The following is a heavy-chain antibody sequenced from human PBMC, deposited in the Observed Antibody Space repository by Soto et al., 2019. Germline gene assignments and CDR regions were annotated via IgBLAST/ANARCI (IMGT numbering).Heavy chain of an antibody. Sequence: PSETLSLTCAVYGGSFSGYYWSWIRQPPGKGLEWIGETNHSGSTNYNPSLKSRVTISVDTSKNQFSLKLSSVTAADTAVYYCARGMVEGYYYYYGMDVWGQGTTVTVSS. V-gene: IGHV4-34*01. CDR2: TNHSGST. J-gene: IGHJ6*02. CDR3: ARGMVEGYYYYYGMDV. D-gene: IGHD2-15*01. CDR1: GGSFSGYY.